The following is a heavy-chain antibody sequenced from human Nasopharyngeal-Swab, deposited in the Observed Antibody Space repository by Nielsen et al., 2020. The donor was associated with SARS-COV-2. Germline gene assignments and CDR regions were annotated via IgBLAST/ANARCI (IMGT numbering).Heavy chain of an antibody. CDR1: GFTFDDYA. D-gene: IGHD2-2*01. J-gene: IGHJ6*03. CDR3: AKDSSPAAADYYYMDV. V-gene: IGHV3-9*01. CDR2: ISWNSGSI. Sequence: GGSLRLSCAASGFTFDDYAMRWVRQAPGKGLEWVSGISWNSGSIGYADSVKGRFTISRDNAKNSLYLQMNSLRAEDTALYYCAKDSSPAAADYYYMDVWGKGTTVTVSS.